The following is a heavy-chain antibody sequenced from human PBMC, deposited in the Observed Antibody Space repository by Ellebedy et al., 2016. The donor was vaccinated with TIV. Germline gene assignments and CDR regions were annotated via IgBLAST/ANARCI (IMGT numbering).Heavy chain of an antibody. CDR3: ARDINGDYSFDY. CDR2: INHSGST. J-gene: IGHJ4*02. V-gene: IGHV4-34*01. Sequence: MPSETLSLTCAVYGGSFSGYYWSWIRQPPGKGLEWIGEINHSGSTHYNPSLKSRVTISVDTSKNQFSLKLSSVTAADTAVYYCARDINGDYSFDYWGQGTLVTVSS. D-gene: IGHD4-17*01. CDR1: GGSFSGYY.